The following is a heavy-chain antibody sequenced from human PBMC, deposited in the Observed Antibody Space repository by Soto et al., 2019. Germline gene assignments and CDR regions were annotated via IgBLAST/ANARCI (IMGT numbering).Heavy chain of an antibody. Sequence: QVQLQASGPGLVKPSGTLSLTCAVSGGSISSSNWWRCVRQPPGKGLEWIGEIYHSGSTNYNPSLTSLVTISVYKSKNQFSLMMRSVTASDTAVYYCATKQWLQPGWFDPWGQGTLVTVSS. D-gene: IGHD6-19*01. CDR1: GGSISSSNW. CDR2: IYHSGST. CDR3: ATKQWLQPGWFDP. V-gene: IGHV4-4*02. J-gene: IGHJ5*02.